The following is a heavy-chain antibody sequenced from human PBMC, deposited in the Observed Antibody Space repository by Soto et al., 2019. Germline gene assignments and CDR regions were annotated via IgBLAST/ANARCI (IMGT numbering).Heavy chain of an antibody. J-gene: IGHJ4*02. V-gene: IGHV4-30-2*01. D-gene: IGHD2-2*01. CDR1: APLFSSGGYS. CDR2: IYHSGST. Sequence: TLSPTCVVFAPLFSSGGYSWNWIRQPPEKGLEGIGYIYHSGSTYYNPSLKSRVTISVDRSKNQFSLKLSSVTAAYTVVYYCARAREYGPFDYWGQGTLVTVSS. CDR3: ARAREYGPFDY.